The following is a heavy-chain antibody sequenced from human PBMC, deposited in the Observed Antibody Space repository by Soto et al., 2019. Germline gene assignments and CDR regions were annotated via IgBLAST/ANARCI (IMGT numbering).Heavy chain of an antibody. CDR2: MNPNSGNP. V-gene: IGHV1-8*01. CDR1: GYTFTSYD. J-gene: IGHJ4*02. CDR3: ARESARRAIDY. Sequence: QVQLVQSGAEVKKPGASVKVSCKASGYTFTSYDINWVRQATGQALEWLGWMNPNSGNPGYAQKFQGRVTMTRNTSISTAYMELSSLRSGDTAVYYCARESARRAIDYWGQGTLVTVSS.